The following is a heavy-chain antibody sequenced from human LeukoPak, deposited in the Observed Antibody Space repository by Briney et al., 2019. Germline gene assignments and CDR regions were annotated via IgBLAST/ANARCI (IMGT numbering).Heavy chain of an antibody. D-gene: IGHD1-26*01. Sequence: PSETLSLTCNVSGVSMSDHYWSWIRRPPGKGLEWIGYVFYSGSTNYTPSLKSRVTMSLDTSKNQFSLKVTSVTAADTAMYYCTKRQGPTSGSYDYFDPWGQGALVTVSS. CDR1: GVSMSDHY. J-gene: IGHJ5*02. CDR2: VFYSGST. CDR3: TKRQGPTSGSYDYFDP. V-gene: IGHV4-59*08.